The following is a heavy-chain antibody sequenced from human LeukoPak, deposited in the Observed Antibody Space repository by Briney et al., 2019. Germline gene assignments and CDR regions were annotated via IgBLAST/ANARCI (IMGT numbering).Heavy chain of an antibody. CDR1: SGSISSSGYY. D-gene: IGHD3-10*01. Sequence: PSETLSLTCTVSSGSISSSGYYCSWIRQHPGKGLEWIGCIYYSGSTYYNPSLKSRVTISVDTSKNQFSLSLSSVTAADTAVYYCARNADMYYYVDNWRQGTLVTVSS. V-gene: IGHV4-31*03. CDR3: ARNADMYYYVDN. CDR2: IYYSGST. J-gene: IGHJ4*02.